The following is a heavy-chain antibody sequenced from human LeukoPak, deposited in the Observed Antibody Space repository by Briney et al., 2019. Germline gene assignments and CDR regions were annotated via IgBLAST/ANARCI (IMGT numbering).Heavy chain of an antibody. CDR1: GYTFSAYA. J-gene: IGHJ3*02. CDR2: IDADNGDT. Sequence: ASVKVSCKASGYTFSAYAIHWVRQAPGQRFEWMGWIDADNGDTKYSQKFQGRVTITRDTSASTAYMELSSLRSEDTAVYYCARDYGLEDAFDIWGQGTMVTVSS. D-gene: IGHD1-1*01. V-gene: IGHV1-3*01. CDR3: ARDYGLEDAFDI.